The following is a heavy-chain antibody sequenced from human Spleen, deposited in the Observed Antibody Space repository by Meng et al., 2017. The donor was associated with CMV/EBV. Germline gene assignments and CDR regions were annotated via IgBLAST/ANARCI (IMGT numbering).Heavy chain of an antibody. CDR2: INHSGST. CDR3: ASETTMVVTWGWFDP. V-gene: IGHV4-34*01. J-gene: IGHJ5*02. D-gene: IGHD4-23*01. CDR1: GGSFSGYY. Sequence: SETLSLTCAVYGGSFSGYYWSWIRQPPGKGLEWIGEINHSGSTNYNPSLKSRVTISVDTSKNQFSLKLSSVTAADTAVYYCASETTMVVTWGWFDPWGQGTLVTVSS.